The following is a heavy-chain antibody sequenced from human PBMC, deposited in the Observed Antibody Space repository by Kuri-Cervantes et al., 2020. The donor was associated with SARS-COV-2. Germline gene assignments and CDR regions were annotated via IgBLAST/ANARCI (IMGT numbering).Heavy chain of an antibody. CDR1: GYTFTSYD. D-gene: IGHD6-13*01. V-gene: IGHV1-8*01. CDR2: MNPNSGNT. Sequence: ASVKVSCKASGYTFTSYDINWVRQATGQGLEWMGWMNPNSGNTGYAQKFQGRVTMTRNTSISTAYMELSSLRSEDTAVYYCARDCSLKGGPLAALGGNYYYYYYMDVWGKGTTVTVSS. CDR3: ARDCSLKGGPLAALGGNYYYYYYMDV. J-gene: IGHJ6*03.